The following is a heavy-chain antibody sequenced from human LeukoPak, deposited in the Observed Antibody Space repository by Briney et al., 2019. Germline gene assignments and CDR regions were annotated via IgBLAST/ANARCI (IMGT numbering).Heavy chain of an antibody. CDR2: INHSGST. CDR3: ASVGLGY. V-gene: IGHV4-34*01. Sequence: SETLSLTCAVYGGSFSGYYWSWIRQPPGKGLEWIGEINHSGSTNYNPSLKSRVTISVDTSKNQFSLKLSSVTAADTAAYYCASVGLGYWGQGTLVTVSS. CDR1: GGSFSGYY. J-gene: IGHJ4*02. D-gene: IGHD6-19*01.